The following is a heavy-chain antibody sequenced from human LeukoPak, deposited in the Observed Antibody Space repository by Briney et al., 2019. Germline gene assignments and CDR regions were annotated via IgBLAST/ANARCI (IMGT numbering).Heavy chain of an antibody. Sequence: GGSLRLSCAASGFTFSNYWVHWVRQAPGKGLVWVSRINSDGSSTSYADSVKGRFTISRDNAKNTLYLQMNSLRAEDTAVYYCARDGYCSSTSCYYFDYWGQGTLVTVSS. CDR3: ARDGYCSSTSCYYFDY. D-gene: IGHD2-2*01. CDR1: GFTFSNYW. V-gene: IGHV3-74*01. J-gene: IGHJ4*02. CDR2: INSDGSST.